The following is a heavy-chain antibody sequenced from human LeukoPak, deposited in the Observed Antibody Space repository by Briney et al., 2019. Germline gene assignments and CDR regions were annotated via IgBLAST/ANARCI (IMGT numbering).Heavy chain of an antibody. Sequence: ASVKVSCKASGYTFTSYGISWVRQAPGQGLEWMGWISDYSGNPNYVQKFQDRVTMTADTFTSTAYMELRSLRSNETAVYFCARDSLLAAPYTDHWGQGTLVTVSS. CDR3: ARDSLLAAPYTDH. CDR2: ISDYSGNP. J-gene: IGHJ4*02. D-gene: IGHD3-10*01. CDR1: GYTFTSYG. V-gene: IGHV1-18*01.